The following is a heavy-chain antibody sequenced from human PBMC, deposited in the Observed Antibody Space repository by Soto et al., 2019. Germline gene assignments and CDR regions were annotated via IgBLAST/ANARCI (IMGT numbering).Heavy chain of an antibody. CDR1: GGSISSYY. CDR3: ARGSYSYAGYGMDV. Sequence: SETLSLTCTVSGGSISSYYWSWIRQPPGKGLEWIGYIYYSGSTNYNPSLKSRVTISVDTSKNQFSLKLSSVTAADTAVYYCARGSYSYAGYGMDVWGQGTTVT. D-gene: IGHD5-18*01. V-gene: IGHV4-59*01. CDR2: IYYSGST. J-gene: IGHJ6*02.